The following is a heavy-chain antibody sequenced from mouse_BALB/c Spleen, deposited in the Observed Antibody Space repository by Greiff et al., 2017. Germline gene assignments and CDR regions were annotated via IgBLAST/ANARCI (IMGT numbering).Heavy chain of an antibody. CDR3: ARGGGRGFAY. CDR2: IWAGGST. J-gene: IGHJ3*01. V-gene: IGHV2-9*02. Sequence: VKLVESGPGLVAPSQSLSITCTVSGFSLTSYGVHWVRQPPGKGLEWLGVIWAGGSTNYNSALMSRLSISKDNSKSQVFLKMNSLQTDDTAMYYCARGGGRGFAYWGQGTLVTVSA. CDR1: GFSLTSYG. D-gene: IGHD3-3*01.